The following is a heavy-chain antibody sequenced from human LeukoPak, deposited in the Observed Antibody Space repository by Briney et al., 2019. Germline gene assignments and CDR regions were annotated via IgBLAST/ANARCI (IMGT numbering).Heavy chain of an antibody. Sequence: GGSLRLSCAASGFTVNSHYMNWARQAPGKGLEWVSIIYSAGSTYYADSVKGRFTISRDNSKNTLFLQMNSLRAEDTAVYYCARGDSAGYLFDWWGQGTLVSVSS. CDR3: ARGDSAGYLFDW. CDR1: GFTVNSHY. J-gene: IGHJ4*02. D-gene: IGHD3-22*01. CDR2: IYSAGST. V-gene: IGHV3-53*01.